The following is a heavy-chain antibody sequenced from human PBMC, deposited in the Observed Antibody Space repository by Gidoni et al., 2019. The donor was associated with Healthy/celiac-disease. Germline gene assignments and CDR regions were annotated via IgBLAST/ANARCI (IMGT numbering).Heavy chain of an antibody. D-gene: IGHD6-19*01. V-gene: IGHV3-23*01. J-gene: IGHJ5*02. CDR1: GFTFSSYA. Sequence: EVQLLESGGGLVQPGGSLRLSCAASGFTFSSYAMSWVRQAPGKGLEWVSAISCSGGSTYYADPVKGRFTISRDNSKNTLYLQMNSLRAEDTAVYYCSKMQWLRGANGNWFDPWGQGTLVTVSS. CDR3: SKMQWLRGANGNWFDP. CDR2: ISCSGGST.